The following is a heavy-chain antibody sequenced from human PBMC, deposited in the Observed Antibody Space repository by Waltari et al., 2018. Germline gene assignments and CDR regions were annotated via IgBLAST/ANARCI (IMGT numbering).Heavy chain of an antibody. J-gene: IGHJ6*03. Sequence: QVQLVQSGAEVKKPGSSVKVSCKASGGTFSSYAISWVRQAPGQGLEWMGGIIPIFGTANYAQKCQGRVTITADESTSTAYMELSSLRSEDTAVYYCARTTTRGEFWSGYNYYYYYMDVWGKGTTVTISS. V-gene: IGHV1-69*12. D-gene: IGHD3-3*01. CDR1: GGTFSSYA. CDR2: IIPIFGTA. CDR3: ARTTTRGEFWSGYNYYYYYMDV.